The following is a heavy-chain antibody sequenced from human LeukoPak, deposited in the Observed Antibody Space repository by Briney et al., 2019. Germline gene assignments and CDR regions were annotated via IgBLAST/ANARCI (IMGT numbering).Heavy chain of an antibody. CDR3: AKQSNNFWDDYTVPPGYGMDV. D-gene: IGHD3-16*01. Sequence: GGSLRLSCAASGFTFSTYAMSWVRQAPGKGLEWVSVVSGTGGRTYYADSVKGRFTISRDNSKNTLYLQMNGLRAEDTAVYYCAKQSNNFWDDYTVPPGYGMDVWGQGTTVIVSA. CDR1: GFTFSTYA. CDR2: VSGTGGRT. V-gene: IGHV3-23*01. J-gene: IGHJ6*01.